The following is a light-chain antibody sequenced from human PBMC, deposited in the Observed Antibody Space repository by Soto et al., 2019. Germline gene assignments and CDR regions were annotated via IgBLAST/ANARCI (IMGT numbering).Light chain of an antibody. Sequence: QSALIQPASVSGTPGQSITICCTVINIDFGIYDFVSWYQHHPGRAPKLIVSEVSHRPSGVSNRFSGSKSGNTASLTISGLQSEDEADYYCISYTSDDVRYVFGTGTKVTVL. CDR1: NIDFGIYDF. CDR2: EVS. J-gene: IGLJ1*01. CDR3: ISYTSDDVRYV. V-gene: IGLV2-14*01.